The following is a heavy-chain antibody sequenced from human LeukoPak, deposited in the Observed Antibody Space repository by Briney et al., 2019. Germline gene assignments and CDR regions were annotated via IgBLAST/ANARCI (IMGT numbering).Heavy chain of an antibody. D-gene: IGHD3-10*01. CDR3: ARNREGEFVDY. CDR1: GGSLSSYY. Sequence: SETLSLTCTVSGGSLSSYYWCWIPQPPGTGLEWIGRIYTSGSTNYNPSLTSRVTMSVDTSKNQFSLKLSSVTSADRAVYYCARNREGEFVDYGGQGTLVAVSA. J-gene: IGHJ4*02. CDR2: IYTSGST. V-gene: IGHV4-4*07.